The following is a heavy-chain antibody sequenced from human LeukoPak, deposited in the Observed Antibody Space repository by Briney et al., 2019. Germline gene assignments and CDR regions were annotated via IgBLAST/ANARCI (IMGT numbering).Heavy chain of an antibody. Sequence: ASVKVSCKVSGYTLTELSIHWVRQAPGKGLEWMGGFDPEDGETIYAQKFQGRVTMTEDTSTDTAYMELSSLRSEDTAVYYCATMGLYQLLEYYFDNWGQGTLGTVSS. CDR1: GYTLTELS. CDR2: FDPEDGET. V-gene: IGHV1-24*01. J-gene: IGHJ4*02. D-gene: IGHD2-2*01. CDR3: ATMGLYQLLEYYFDN.